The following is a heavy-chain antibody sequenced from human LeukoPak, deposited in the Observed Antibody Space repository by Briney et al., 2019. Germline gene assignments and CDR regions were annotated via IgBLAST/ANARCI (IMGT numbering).Heavy chain of an antibody. CDR3: AKSRGQEVTTSVRQALYGMDV. CDR2: ISGSGGST. J-gene: IGHJ6*02. D-gene: IGHD4-11*01. V-gene: IGHV3-23*01. CDR1: GFTFSSYA. Sequence: PGGSLRLSCAASGFTFSSYAMGWVRQAPGKGLEWVSAISGSGGSTYYADSVKGRFTISRDNSKNTLYLQMNSLRAEDTAVYYCAKSRGQEVTTSVRQALYGMDVWGQGTTVTVSS.